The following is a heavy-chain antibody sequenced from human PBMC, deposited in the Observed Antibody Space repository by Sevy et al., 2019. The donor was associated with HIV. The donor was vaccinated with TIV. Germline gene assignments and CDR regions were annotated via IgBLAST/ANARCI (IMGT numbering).Heavy chain of an antibody. J-gene: IGHJ4*02. CDR3: ARDPCTDGACFTSGYFDY. D-gene: IGHD2-8*01. CDR1: GFTFANHA. Sequence: GGSLRLSCAASGFTFANHAIHWVRQAPGKGLEWVAIISFDGRNEHYAASVKGRFSISRDNSKNTVDLQMTRLRSEDAAVYYCARDPCTDGACFTSGYFDYWGQGTLVTVSS. V-gene: IGHV3-30*04. CDR2: ISFDGRNE.